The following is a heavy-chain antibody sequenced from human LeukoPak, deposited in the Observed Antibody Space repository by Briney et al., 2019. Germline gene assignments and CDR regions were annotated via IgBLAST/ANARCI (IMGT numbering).Heavy chain of an antibody. V-gene: IGHV3-23*01. CDR2: ISGSGGST. J-gene: IGHJ4*02. CDR3: ENSGIAVAGTIY. Sequence: PGGSLRLSCAASGFTFSSYAMSWVRQAPRKGLEWVSAISGSGGSTYYADSVKGRFTISRDNSKNTLYLQMNSLRAEDTAVYYCENSGIAVAGTIYWGQGTLVTVSS. D-gene: IGHD6-19*01. CDR1: GFTFSSYA.